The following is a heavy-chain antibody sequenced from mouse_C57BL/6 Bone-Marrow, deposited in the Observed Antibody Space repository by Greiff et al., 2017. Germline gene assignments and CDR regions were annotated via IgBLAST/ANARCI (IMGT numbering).Heavy chain of an antibody. CDR3: ARSYDYDDYTKDY. CDR2: MHPNGGSP. J-gene: IGHJ4*01. Sequence: QVQLKESGAELVKPGASVKLSCKASGYTFTNYWMHWVKQRPGQGLEWIGMMHPNGGSPDYNEKFKSEATLSVDKSSRTAYMELSSLTSEDSAVYYCARSYDYDDYTKDYWGQGTSVTGSS. D-gene: IGHD2-4*01. V-gene: IGHV1-64*01. CDR1: GYTFTNYW.